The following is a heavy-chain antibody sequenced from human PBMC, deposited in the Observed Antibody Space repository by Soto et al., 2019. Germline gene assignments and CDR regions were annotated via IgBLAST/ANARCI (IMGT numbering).Heavy chain of an antibody. CDR1: GFTFRSYA. CDR3: AKDSSYPAAEPDY. V-gene: IGHV3-23*01. CDR2: ISGSDGRT. J-gene: IGHJ4*02. Sequence: EVQLLESGGGLVQPGGSLRLSCAASGFTFRSYAMSWVRQAPGKGLECVSGISGSDGRTYYAVSVKGRFTISRDKSKNTLYLQMNSLKAEYTAVYYCAKDSSYPAAEPDYWGQGTLVTVSS. D-gene: IGHD2-2*01.